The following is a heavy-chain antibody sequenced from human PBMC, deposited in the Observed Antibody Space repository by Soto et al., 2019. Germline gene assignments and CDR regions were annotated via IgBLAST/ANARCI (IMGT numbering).Heavy chain of an antibody. J-gene: IGHJ4*02. Sequence: QVQLVQSGAEVKKPGASVKVSCKASGYTFNKYAMRWVRQAPGQRLEWMGWINVGNGNTKYSQKFQGRVTITRGTSASTAYMELSSLRSEDTAGYYCARGLLWFGESSPPGYWGQGTLVTMSS. CDR1: GYTFNKYA. CDR3: ARGLLWFGESSPPGY. D-gene: IGHD3-10*01. CDR2: INVGNGNT. V-gene: IGHV1-3*01.